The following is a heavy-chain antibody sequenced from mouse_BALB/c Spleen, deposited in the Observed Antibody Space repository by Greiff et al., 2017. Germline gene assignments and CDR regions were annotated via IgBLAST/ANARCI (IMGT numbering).Heavy chain of an antibody. CDR1: GFSLTSYG. CDR3: AQSGMITTALAMDY. J-gene: IGHJ4*01. V-gene: IGHV2-4-1*01. D-gene: IGHD2-4*01. CDR2: IWSGGST. Sequence: VQLHQSGPGLVQPSQSLSITCTVSGFSLTSYGVHWVRQSPGKGLEWLGVIWSGGSTDYNAAFISRLSISKDNSKSQVFFKMNRLQADDTAIYYGAQSGMITTALAMDYWGQGTSVTVSS.